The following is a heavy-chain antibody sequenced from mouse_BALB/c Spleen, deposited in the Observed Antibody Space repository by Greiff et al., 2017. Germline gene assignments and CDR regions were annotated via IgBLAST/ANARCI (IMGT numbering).Heavy chain of an antibody. V-gene: IGHV1S81*02. J-gene: IGHJ3*01. D-gene: IGHD1-1*01. Sequence: AQLQQPGAELVKPGASVKLSCKASGYTFTSYYMYWVKQRPGQGLEWIGGINPSNGGTNFNEKFKSKATLTVDKSSSTAYMQLSSLTSEDSAVYYCTRNNYGSSPWFAYWGQGTLVTVSA. CDR3: TRNNYGSSPWFAY. CDR2: INPSNGGT. CDR1: GYTFTSYY.